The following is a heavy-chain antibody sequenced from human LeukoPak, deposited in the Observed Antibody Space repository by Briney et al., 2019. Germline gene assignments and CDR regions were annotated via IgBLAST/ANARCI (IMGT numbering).Heavy chain of an antibody. CDR2: MNPNSGNT. J-gene: IGHJ6*03. CDR1: GYTFTGYY. CDR3: ARRGYSGYDYPRVYYYMDV. D-gene: IGHD5-12*01. Sequence: ASVKVSCKASGYTFTGYYMHWVRQAPGQGLEWMGWMNPNSGNTGYAQKFQGRVTMTRNTSISTAYMGLSSLRSEDTAVYYCARRGYSGYDYPRVYYYMDVWGKGTTVTISS. V-gene: IGHV1-8*02.